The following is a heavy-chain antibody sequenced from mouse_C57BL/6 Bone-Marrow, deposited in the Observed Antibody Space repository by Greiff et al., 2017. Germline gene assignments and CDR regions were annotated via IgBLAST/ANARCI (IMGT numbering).Heavy chain of an antibody. J-gene: IGHJ3*01. Sequence: VQLQQPGAELVKPGASVKLSCKASGYTFTSYWMHWVKQRPGQGLEWIGMIHPNSGSTNYNEKFKSKATLTVDKSSSTAYMQLSSLTSEDSAVYYCARSLWVTTTFAYLAQGTLVTVSA. CDR1: GYTFTSYW. V-gene: IGHV1-64*01. CDR3: ARSLWVTTTFAY. CDR2: IHPNSGST. D-gene: IGHD2-1*01.